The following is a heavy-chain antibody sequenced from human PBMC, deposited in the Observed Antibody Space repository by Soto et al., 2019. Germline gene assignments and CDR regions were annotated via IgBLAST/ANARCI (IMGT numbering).Heavy chain of an antibody. J-gene: IGHJ4*02. V-gene: IGHV1-69*01. CDR2: IIPVFGST. CDR1: GGLFSSFA. D-gene: IGHD3-16*01. CDR3: ARGGGPYVWFNEF. Sequence: QGQLVQSGPEVKKPGSSVKVSCKDSGGLFSSFAISWVRQAPGQGLEWLGGIIPVFGSTNYAEKFQGRVTITADESTNTAYMELTSLTSGDTAVYYCARGGGPYVWFNEFWGQGTLVTVSS.